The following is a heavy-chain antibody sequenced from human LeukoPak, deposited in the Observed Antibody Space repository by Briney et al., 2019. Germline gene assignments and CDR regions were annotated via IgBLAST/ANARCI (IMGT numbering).Heavy chain of an antibody. V-gene: IGHV4-31*03. J-gene: IGHJ5*02. CDR2: IYYSGST. CDR1: GGSISSGGYY. Sequence: PSQTLSLTCTVSGGSISSGGYYWSWIRQHPGKGLEWIGYIYYSGSTYHNPSLKSRVTISVDTSKNQFSLKLSSVTAADTAVYYCARGGSYGFLYNWFDPWGQGTLVTVSS. CDR3: ARGGSYGFLYNWFDP. D-gene: IGHD3-16*01.